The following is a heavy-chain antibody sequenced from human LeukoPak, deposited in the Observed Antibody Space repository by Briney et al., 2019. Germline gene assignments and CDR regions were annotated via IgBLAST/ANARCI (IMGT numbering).Heavy chain of an antibody. J-gene: IGHJ4*02. Sequence: GGSLRLSCAVSGITLSNYSMSWVRQAPGKGLEWVAGISDSGGRTNYADSVKGRFTTSRDNPKNTLYLQMNSLRAEDTAVYFCAKRGVVIRVILVGFHKEAYYFDSWGQGALVTVSS. CDR1: GITLSNYS. V-gene: IGHV3-23*01. CDR2: ISDSGGRT. D-gene: IGHD3-22*01. CDR3: AKRGVVIRVILVGFHKEAYYFDS.